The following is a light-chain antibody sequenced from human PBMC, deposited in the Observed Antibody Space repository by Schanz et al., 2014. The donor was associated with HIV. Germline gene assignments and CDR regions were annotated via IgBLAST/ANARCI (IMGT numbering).Light chain of an antibody. CDR1: QSVSSSN. V-gene: IGKV3-20*01. CDR3: QQYAGSHT. J-gene: IGKJ5*01. Sequence: IVLTQSPGTLSLSPGERATLSCRASQSVSSSNLAWYQQKPGQAPRLLIYGASSRATGIPDRFSGSGSGTDFTLTISRLEPEDFAVYYCQQYAGSHTFGQGTRLEVK. CDR2: GAS.